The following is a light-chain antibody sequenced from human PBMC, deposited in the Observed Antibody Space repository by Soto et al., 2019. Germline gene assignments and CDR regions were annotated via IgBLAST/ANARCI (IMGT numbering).Light chain of an antibody. V-gene: IGKV3-15*01. J-gene: IGKJ4*01. Sequence: EIVLTQSPATLSVSRGERATLSCRASQNVRSNLAWYQQKPGQAPRLLIYGASTRATGIPARFSGSGSGTEFTLTISSLQSEDFAVYYCQQYHDWPLTFGGGTKVDIK. CDR1: QNVRSN. CDR2: GAS. CDR3: QQYHDWPLT.